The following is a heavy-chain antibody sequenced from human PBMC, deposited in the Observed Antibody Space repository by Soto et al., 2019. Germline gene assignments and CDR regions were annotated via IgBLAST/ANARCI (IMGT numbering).Heavy chain of an antibody. D-gene: IGHD2-8*01. CDR1: GYTFTGNY. Sequence: QVQLVQSGAEVKKPGASVKVSCEATGYTFTGNYLHWVRQAPGQGLEWMGWIHPHSGATKYAQKFQGWVTMTRDTSISTAYLDLSSLKSNDTAVYYCLREGVGPTYGWFDPWGQGTPVTVSS. CDR2: IHPHSGAT. V-gene: IGHV1-2*04. CDR3: LREGVGPTYGWFDP. J-gene: IGHJ5*02.